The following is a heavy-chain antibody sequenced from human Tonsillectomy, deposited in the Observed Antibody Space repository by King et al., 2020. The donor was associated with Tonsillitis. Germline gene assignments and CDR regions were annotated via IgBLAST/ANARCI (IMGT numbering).Heavy chain of an antibody. Sequence: VQLVESGGGLVQPGRSLRLSCTASGFTFGDYAMSWVRQAPGKGLEWVGSVRSKEYGGTTEYAASVKGRFTISRDDSKRIAYIQMKSLKTEDTAVYYCTRVVYYYDSIGYYSRYSLAFDIWGKGPMFTVSS. J-gene: IGHJ3*02. CDR1: GFTFGDYA. D-gene: IGHD3-22*01. CDR2: VRSKEYGGTT. CDR3: TRVVYYYDSIGYYSRYSLAFDI. V-gene: IGHV3-49*04.